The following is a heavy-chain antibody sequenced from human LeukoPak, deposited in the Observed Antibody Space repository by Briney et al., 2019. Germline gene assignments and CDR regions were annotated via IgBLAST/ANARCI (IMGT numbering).Heavy chain of an antibody. D-gene: IGHD2-2*01. J-gene: IGHJ6*02. CDR2: INHSGST. CDR3: ARARYQLLHYYYYGMDV. CDR1: GVSFSDCY. Sequence: SETLSLTCAVYGVSFSDCYWSWIRQPPGKGLEWIGEINHSGSTNYNPSLKSRVTISVDTSKNQFSLKLSSVAAADTAVYYCARARYQLLHYYYYGMDVWGQGTTVTVSS. V-gene: IGHV4-34*01.